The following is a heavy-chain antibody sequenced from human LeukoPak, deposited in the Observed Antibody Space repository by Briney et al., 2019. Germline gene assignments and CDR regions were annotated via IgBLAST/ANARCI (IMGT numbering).Heavy chain of an antibody. CDR3: AKDLLLFPGRNY. CDR2: ISSSSSYI. CDR1: GFTFSSYS. D-gene: IGHD2/OR15-2a*01. J-gene: IGHJ4*02. Sequence: GGSLRLSCAASGFTFSSYSMTWVRQAPGKGLEWVSSISSSSSYIYYADSVKGRFTISRDNSKNTLYLQMNSLRAEDTAVYYCAKDLLLFPGRNYWGQGTLVTVSS. V-gene: IGHV3-21*04.